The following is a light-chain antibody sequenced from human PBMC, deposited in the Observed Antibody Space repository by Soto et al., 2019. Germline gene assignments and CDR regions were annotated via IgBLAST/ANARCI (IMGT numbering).Light chain of an antibody. V-gene: IGKV1-27*01. CDR3: QKYNSAPRT. J-gene: IGKJ1*01. Sequence: DIQMTQSPSSLSAFSGDRVTITCRASQGISNYLAWYQQKPGKVPKLLIYAASTLQSGVPSRFSGSGSGTDFTLTISSLQPEDVATYYCQKYNSAPRTFGQGAKVDIK. CDR1: QGISNY. CDR2: AAS.